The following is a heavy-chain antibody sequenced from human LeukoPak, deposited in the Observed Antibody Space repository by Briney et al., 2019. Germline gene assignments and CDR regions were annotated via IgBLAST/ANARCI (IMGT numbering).Heavy chain of an antibody. CDR3: ARVRAYPYNSSPRHWFNP. D-gene: IGHD1-14*01. CDR1: GYTFSYYF. J-gene: IGHJ5*02. Sequence: GGSLRLSCEGSGYTFSYYFMYLVRQAPGKELEWVAAISDDGTSEHYADSVKGRFTISRDNSTKSLYLQMNRLRTEDTAVYYCARVRAYPYNSSPRHWFNPWGQGTLVTVSS. V-gene: IGHV3-30*04. CDR2: ISDDGTSE.